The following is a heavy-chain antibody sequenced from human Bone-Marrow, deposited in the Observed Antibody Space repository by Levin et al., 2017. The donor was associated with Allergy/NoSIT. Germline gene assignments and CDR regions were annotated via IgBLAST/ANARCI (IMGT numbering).Heavy chain of an antibody. D-gene: IGHD6-13*01. J-gene: IGHJ4*02. V-gene: IGHV1-69*06. CDR3: ARGRTAAAAAGSLEF. Sequence: SVKVSCKASGDVFSNFAFHWVRQAPGQGLEWVGGILPVFETSNCAQNFQGRVTISADRFRNTAYMELSSLRPEDTAIYYCARGRTAAAAAGSLEFWGQGTLVTVSS. CDR1: GDVFSNFA. CDR2: ILPVFETS.